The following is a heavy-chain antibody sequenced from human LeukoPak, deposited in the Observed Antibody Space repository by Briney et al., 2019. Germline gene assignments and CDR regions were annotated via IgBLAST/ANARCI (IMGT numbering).Heavy chain of an antibody. CDR1: GFTVSSNY. CDR2: IYSGGST. D-gene: IGHD3-9*01. Sequence: PGGSLRLSCAASGFTVSSNYMSWVRQAPGKGLEWVSVIYSGGSTYYADSVKGLFTISRDNSKNTLYLQMTSLRAEDTAVYYCARDLLTGYYRYFDYWGQGTLVTVSS. V-gene: IGHV3-53*01. J-gene: IGHJ4*02. CDR3: ARDLLTGYYRYFDY.